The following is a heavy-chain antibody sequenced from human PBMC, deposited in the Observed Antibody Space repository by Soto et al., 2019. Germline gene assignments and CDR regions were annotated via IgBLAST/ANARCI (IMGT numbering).Heavy chain of an antibody. V-gene: IGHV4-39*01. Sequence: PSQPQSLPKTVAEGNIINISYHRVWIRQPPGKGLEWIGSIYYSGSTYYNPSLKSRVTISVDTSKNQFSLKLSSVTAADTAVYYCARHPTYYYDSSGYYMGYWFEPLGQGTLVTVFS. CDR1: EGNIINISYH. D-gene: IGHD3-22*01. CDR3: ARHPTYYYDSSGYYMGYWFEP. J-gene: IGHJ5*02. CDR2: IYYSGST.